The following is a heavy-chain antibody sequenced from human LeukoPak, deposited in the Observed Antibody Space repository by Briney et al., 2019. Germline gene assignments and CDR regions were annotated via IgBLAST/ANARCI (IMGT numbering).Heavy chain of an antibody. CDR2: ISYDGSNK. D-gene: IGHD2-2*01. CDR3: AKDFPPYCSSTCCLPGY. CDR1: GFTFSSYG. J-gene: IGHJ4*02. V-gene: IGHV3-30*18. Sequence: GGSLRLSCAASGFTFSSYGMHWVRQAPGKGLEWVAVISYDGSNKYYADSVKGRFTISRDNSKNTLYLQMNSLRAEDTAVYYCAKDFPPYCSSTCCLPGYWGQGTLVTVSS.